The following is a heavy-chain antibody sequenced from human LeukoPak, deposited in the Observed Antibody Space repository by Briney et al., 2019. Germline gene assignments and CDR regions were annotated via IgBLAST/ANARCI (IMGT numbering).Heavy chain of an antibody. J-gene: IGHJ4*02. CDR3: ATPLDYYDSSGYHQGGD. Sequence: GGSLRLSCATSGFIFNDAWMNWVRQAPGRGLEWVANIKQDGSKKNYVDSVRGRFTISRDNAKNSLYLQMNSLRAEDTAVYYCATPLDYYDSSGYHQGGDWGQGTLVTVSS. CDR1: GFIFNDAW. D-gene: IGHD3-22*01. CDR2: IKQDGSKK. V-gene: IGHV3-7*03.